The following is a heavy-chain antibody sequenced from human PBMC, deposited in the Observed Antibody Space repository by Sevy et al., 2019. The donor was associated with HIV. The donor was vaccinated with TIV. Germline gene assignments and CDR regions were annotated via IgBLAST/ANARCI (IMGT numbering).Heavy chain of an antibody. CDR3: ARINIVATIWGPSNWFDP. J-gene: IGHJ5*02. V-gene: IGHV4-59*01. CDR1: AGSISSYY. D-gene: IGHD5-12*01. Sequence: SETLSLTCTVSAGSISSYYWSWIRQPPGKGLEWIGYIYYSGSTNYNPSLKSRVTISVDTSKNQFSLKLSSVTAADTAVYYCARINIVATIWGPSNWFDPWGQGTLVTVSS. CDR2: IYYSGST.